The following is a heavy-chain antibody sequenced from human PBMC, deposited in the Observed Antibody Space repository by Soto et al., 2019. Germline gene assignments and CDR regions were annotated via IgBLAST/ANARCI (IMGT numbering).Heavy chain of an antibody. J-gene: IGHJ4*02. CDR1: GSTFITYY. V-gene: IGHV1-46*01. CDR2: IHPGDDST. D-gene: IGHD3-10*01. CDR3: VLLYFGELFPPL. Sequence: ASVKASCKTSGSTFITYYIHWVRQAPGQGLEWMGIIHPGDDSTYYAQKFQGRVTMSRDTSTSTVYMDLGSLKSDDTAVYYCVLLYFGELFPPLWGQGTQVTVS.